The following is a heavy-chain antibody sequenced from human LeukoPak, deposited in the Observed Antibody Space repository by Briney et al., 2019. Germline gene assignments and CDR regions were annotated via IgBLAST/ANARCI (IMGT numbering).Heavy chain of an antibody. Sequence: GGSLRLSCAASGFTFSSYAMSWVRQAPGKGLEWVSAISGSGGSTYYADSVKGRFTISRDNSKNTLYLQMNSLRAEDTAVYYCAKDRDIVVVPAACYDYWGQGTLVTVSS. D-gene: IGHD2-2*01. CDR2: ISGSGGST. CDR3: AKDRDIVVVPAACYDY. V-gene: IGHV3-23*01. CDR1: GFTFSSYA. J-gene: IGHJ4*02.